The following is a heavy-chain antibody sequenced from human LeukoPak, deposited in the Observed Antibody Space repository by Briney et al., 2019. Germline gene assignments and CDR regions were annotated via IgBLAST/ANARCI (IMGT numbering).Heavy chain of an antibody. V-gene: IGHV3-23*01. CDR3: AKGVRVGYVANWFDP. D-gene: IGHD5-12*01. CDR1: GFTFATYA. Sequence: AGSLRLSCAASGFTFATYAISWVRQPPPKGLERVSSVNGSAAITYYAASVKGRFTISRDNSKNTLYLQMNSLSAEDTAVYFCAKGVRVGYVANWFDPWGQGTLVTVSS. J-gene: IGHJ5*02. CDR2: VNGSAAIT.